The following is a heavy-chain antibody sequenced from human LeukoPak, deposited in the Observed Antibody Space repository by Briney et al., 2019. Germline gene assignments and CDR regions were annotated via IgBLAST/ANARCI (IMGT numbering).Heavy chain of an antibody. D-gene: IGHD3-22*01. CDR1: GFTFSSHG. V-gene: IGHV3-30*18. J-gene: IGHJ4*02. CDR2: ISYDGSNK. CDR3: AKGGIVVSYFDY. Sequence: PGGSLRLSCAASGFTFSSHGIHWVRQAPGKGLEWVAIISYDGSNKYYADSVKGRFTISRDNSMNTLYLQMNSLRAEDTAMYYCAKGGIVVSYFDYWGQGTLVTVSS.